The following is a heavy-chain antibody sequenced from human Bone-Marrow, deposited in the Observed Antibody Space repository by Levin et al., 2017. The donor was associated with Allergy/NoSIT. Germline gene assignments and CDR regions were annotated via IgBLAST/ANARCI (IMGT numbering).Heavy chain of an antibody. J-gene: IGHJ4*02. CDR3: AYDSGYDWYFDY. D-gene: IGHD5-12*01. Sequence: GESLKISCKASGYTFTSYAMHWVRQAPGQRLEWMGWINAGNGNTKYSQKFQGRVTITRDTSASTAYMELSSLRSEDTAVYYCAYDSGYDWYFDYWGQGTLVTVSS. CDR2: INAGNGNT. V-gene: IGHV1-3*01. CDR1: GYTFTSYA.